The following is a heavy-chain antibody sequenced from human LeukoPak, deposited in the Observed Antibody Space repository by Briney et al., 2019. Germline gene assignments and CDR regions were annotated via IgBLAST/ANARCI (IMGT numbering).Heavy chain of an antibody. D-gene: IGHD3-22*01. Sequence: SETLSLTCAVSGGSISSSNWWSWVRQPPGKGLEWIGEIYHSGSTNYNPSLKSRVTISVDKSKNQFSLKLSSVTAADTAVYYCARDLGSSGYYHHDAFDIWGQGTMVTVSS. J-gene: IGHJ3*02. CDR1: GGSISSSNW. V-gene: IGHV4-4*02. CDR2: IYHSGST. CDR3: ARDLGSSGYYHHDAFDI.